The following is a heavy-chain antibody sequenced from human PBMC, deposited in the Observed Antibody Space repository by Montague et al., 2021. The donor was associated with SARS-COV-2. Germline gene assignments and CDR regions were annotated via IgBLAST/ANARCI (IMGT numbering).Heavy chain of an antibody. V-gene: IGHV4-34*01. Sequence: SETLSLTCAVYGGSFSGYYWSWILQPPGKGLEWIGEINHSGSTKYNPSLKSRVTISLDTSKNQFSLKLSSVTAADTAVYYCARGLQRVVPGVLGVGPYYYYHYLAYWGQGTTVTVSS. J-gene: IGHJ6*03. CDR3: ARGLQRVVPGVLGVGPYYYYHYLAY. CDR2: INHSGST. CDR1: GGSFSGYY. D-gene: IGHD2-2*01.